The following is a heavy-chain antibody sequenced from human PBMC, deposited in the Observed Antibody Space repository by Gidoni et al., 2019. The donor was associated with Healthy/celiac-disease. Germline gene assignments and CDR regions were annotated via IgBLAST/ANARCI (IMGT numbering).Heavy chain of an antibody. V-gene: IGHV3-21*01. Sequence: EVQLVESGGGLVKPGGSLRLSCAASGFTFSSYSMNWVRQAPGKGLEWVSSISSSSSYIYYADSVKGRFTISRDNAKNSLYLQMNSLRAEDTAVYYCARDAGLGYSSSWYYYYYGMDVWGQGTTVTVSS. D-gene: IGHD6-13*01. CDR2: ISSSSSYI. CDR1: GFTFSSYS. J-gene: IGHJ6*02. CDR3: ARDAGLGYSSSWYYYYYGMDV.